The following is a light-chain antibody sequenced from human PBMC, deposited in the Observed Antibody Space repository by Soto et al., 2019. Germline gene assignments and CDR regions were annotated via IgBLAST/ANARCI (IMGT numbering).Light chain of an antibody. Sequence: QSVLTQPPSVSGAPGQRVTISCTGSSSNIGAGYDVHWYQQLPGTAPKLLIYGNSNRPSGVPDRFSGSKSVTSASLANTGLQAEDEADYYCQSYDSSLSGWVFGGGTKLTVL. V-gene: IGLV1-40*01. J-gene: IGLJ3*02. CDR3: QSYDSSLSGWV. CDR1: SSNIGAGYD. CDR2: GNS.